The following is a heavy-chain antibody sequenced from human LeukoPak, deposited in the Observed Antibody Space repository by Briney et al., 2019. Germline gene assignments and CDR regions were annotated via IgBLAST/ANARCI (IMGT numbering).Heavy chain of an antibody. CDR2: MDPNSGNT. D-gene: IGHD3-3*01. J-gene: IGHJ5*02. CDR3: ARGPRITIFGVVITEGIDR. Sequence: AASVKVSCKASGYTFTKYDMNWVRQATGQGLEWMGWMDPNSGNTGYAQKFQGRVTMTRNTSISTAYMELSSLRSEDTAVYYCARGPRITIFGVVITEGIDRWGQGTLVTVSS. CDR1: GYTFTKYD. V-gene: IGHV1-8*01.